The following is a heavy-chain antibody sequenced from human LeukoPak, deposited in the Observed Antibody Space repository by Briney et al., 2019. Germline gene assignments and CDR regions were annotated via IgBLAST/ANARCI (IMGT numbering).Heavy chain of an antibody. V-gene: IGHV3-23*01. D-gene: IGHD3-3*01. CDR2: SGSGGST. CDR3: AKDFWSGYYPNY. J-gene: IGHJ4*02. CDR1: GFTFSSYA. Sequence: GGSLRLSCAASGFTFSSYAMSWVRQAPGKGLEWVSGSGSGGSTYYADSVKGRFTISRDNSKNTLYLQMNSLRAEDTAVYYCAKDFWSGYYPNYWGQGTLVTVPS.